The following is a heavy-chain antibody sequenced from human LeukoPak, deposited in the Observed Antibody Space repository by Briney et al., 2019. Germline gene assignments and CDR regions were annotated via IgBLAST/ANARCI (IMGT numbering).Heavy chain of an antibody. V-gene: IGHV1-18*01. CDR3: ARELNYDSGTSFDY. J-gene: IGHJ4*02. Sequence: ASVKVSCKASGYTFSNFGITWVRQAPGQGLEWMGWISAYLGNTNYAQKFQGRVTMTTDTSTSTAYLELRSLSSADTAVYYWARELNYDSGTSFDYWGQGSLVTVSS. CDR2: ISAYLGNT. D-gene: IGHD3-10*01. CDR1: GYTFSNFG.